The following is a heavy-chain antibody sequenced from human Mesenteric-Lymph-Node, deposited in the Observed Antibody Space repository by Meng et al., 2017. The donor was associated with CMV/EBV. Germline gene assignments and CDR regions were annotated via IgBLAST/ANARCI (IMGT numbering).Heavy chain of an antibody. CDR3: SVVVRSNWFDP. V-gene: IGHV1-69*05. J-gene: IGHJ5*02. CDR2: IIPIFGTA. Sequence: SVKVSCKASGGTFSSYAISWVRQAPGQGLEWMGGIIPIFGTANYAQKFQGRVTITTDECTSTAYMELSSLRSEDTAVYYCSVVVRSNWFDPWGQGTLVTVSS. D-gene: IGHD2-2*01. CDR1: GGTFSSYA.